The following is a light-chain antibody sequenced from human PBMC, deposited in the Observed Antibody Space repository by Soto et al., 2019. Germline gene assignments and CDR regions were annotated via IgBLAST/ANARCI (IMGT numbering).Light chain of an antibody. CDR3: PPYGSSIGWT. V-gene: IGKV3-20*01. Sequence: EIVLTQSPGTLSLSPGERATLSCRASQSVSSSYLAWYQQKPGQAPRLLIYGASSRATGIPDRFSGSGSGKDFTLTISRLEPEDFAVYYCPPYGSSIGWTLGQGTKVEIK. CDR1: QSVSSSY. CDR2: GAS. J-gene: IGKJ1*01.